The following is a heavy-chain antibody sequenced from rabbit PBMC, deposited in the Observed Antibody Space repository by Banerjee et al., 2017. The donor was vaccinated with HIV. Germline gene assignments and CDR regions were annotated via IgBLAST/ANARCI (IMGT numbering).Heavy chain of an antibody. CDR1: GFSFISSYY. CDR2: SDAGSSGGT. V-gene: IGHV1S45*01. CDR3: ARANTYLDAIYARYYFKL. Sequence: QEQLVESGGGLVQPGASLTLTCTASGFSFISSYYMCWVRQAPGKGLEWIACSDAGSSGGTYYASWAKGRFTISKTSSTTVTLQMTSLTAADTATYFCARANTYLDAIYARYYFKLWGPGTLVTVS. J-gene: IGHJ4*01. D-gene: IGHD1-1*01.